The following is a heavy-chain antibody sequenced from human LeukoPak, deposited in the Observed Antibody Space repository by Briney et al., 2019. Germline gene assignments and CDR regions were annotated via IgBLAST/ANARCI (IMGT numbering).Heavy chain of an antibody. CDR2: ISTSGVSS. D-gene: IGHD3-22*01. CDR3: AIMHPYYDGSGYWVQ. V-gene: IGHV3-23*01. CDR1: GFTFSSYA. J-gene: IGHJ4*02. Sequence: GESLSLSCAASGFTFSSYAMSWGRKGPGKGLEWVSGISTSGVSSSYADSVKGRFTISRDNPRNPLYMQMNSLRAEDTALYYCAIMHPYYDGSGYWVQWGQGTLVTVSS.